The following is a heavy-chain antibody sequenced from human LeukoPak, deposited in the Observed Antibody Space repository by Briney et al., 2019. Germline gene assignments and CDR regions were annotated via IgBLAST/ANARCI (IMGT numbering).Heavy chain of an antibody. J-gene: IGHJ6*03. V-gene: IGHV3-30*04. CDR1: GFTFSSYV. CDR2: ISYDGSNE. D-gene: IGHD6-13*01. Sequence: GGSLRLSCAASGFTFSSYVMHWVRQAPGKGLEWVAIISYDGSNEYYADSVKGRFTISRDNSKNTLYLQMNSLRAADTAVYYCARGAAAAGHYYYYYMDVWGKGTTVTVSS. CDR3: ARGAAAAGHYYYYYMDV.